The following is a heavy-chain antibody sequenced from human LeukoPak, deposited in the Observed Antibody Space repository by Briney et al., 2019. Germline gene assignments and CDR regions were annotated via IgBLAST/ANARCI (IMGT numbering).Heavy chain of an antibody. J-gene: IGHJ6*03. CDR2: ISGSGGST. Sequence: GGSLRLSCAASGFTFSSYGMSWVRQAPGKGLEWVSAISGSGGSTYCADSVKGRFTISRDNAKNSLYLEMNSLRAEDTAVYYCARGWYYYYMDVWGKGTTVTISS. CDR1: GFTFSSYG. D-gene: IGHD1-14*01. V-gene: IGHV3-23*01. CDR3: ARGWYYYYMDV.